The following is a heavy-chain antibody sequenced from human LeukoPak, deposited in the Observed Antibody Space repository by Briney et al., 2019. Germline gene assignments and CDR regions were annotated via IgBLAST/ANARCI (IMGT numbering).Heavy chain of an antibody. D-gene: IGHD3-22*01. CDR3: ARDRYYYDSSGPGFDY. J-gene: IGHJ4*02. V-gene: IGHV4-4*07. Sequence: PSETLSLTCTVSGGSISSYYWTWIRQPAGKGLEWIGRTHTSGSTNYNPSLKSRVTMSVDTSKNQFSLKLSSVTAADTAVYYCARDRYYYDSSGPGFDYWGQGTLVTVSS. CDR2: THTSGST. CDR1: GGSISSYY.